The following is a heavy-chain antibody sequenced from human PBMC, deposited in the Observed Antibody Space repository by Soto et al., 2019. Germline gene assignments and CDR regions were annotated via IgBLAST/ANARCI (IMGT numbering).Heavy chain of an antibody. V-gene: IGHV4-59*08. CDR3: AKNTDYAFDI. Sequence: QVQLQESGPGLVKPSETLSLTCTVSGGSISSYYWSWIRQPPGKGLEWIGYIYYSGSTNYNPSLKSRVTISVDTSKNQFSLKLSSVTAADTAVYYCAKNTDYAFDIWGQGTMVTVSS. CDR2: IYYSGST. D-gene: IGHD2-2*02. J-gene: IGHJ3*02. CDR1: GGSISSYY.